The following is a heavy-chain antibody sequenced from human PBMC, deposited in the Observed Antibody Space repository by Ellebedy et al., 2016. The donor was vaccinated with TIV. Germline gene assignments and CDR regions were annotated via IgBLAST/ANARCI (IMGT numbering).Heavy chain of an antibody. J-gene: IGHJ5*02. D-gene: IGHD3-10*02. V-gene: IGHV4-39*01. CDR1: GGSISSGGYY. CDR2: IYYSGST. CDR3: ASKVMTPMFFDNWFDP. Sequence: MPSETLSLTCTVSGGSISSGGYYRGWIRQAPGKGLEWTGSIYYSGSTYYNPSLKSRVTISVDTSKNQFSLKLSSVTAADTAVYYCASKVMTPMFFDNWFDPWGQGTLVTVSS.